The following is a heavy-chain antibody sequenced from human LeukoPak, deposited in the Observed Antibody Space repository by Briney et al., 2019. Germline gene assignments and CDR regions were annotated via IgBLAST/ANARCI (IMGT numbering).Heavy chain of an antibody. Sequence: ASVKVSCKASGYTFTNYGIHWVRQAPGQRLEWLGWINPGNGNTRYSQSFQGRVTFTRDTSATTAYMELSSLRSEDTAMYYCAKEATVIVVVRSYFDYWGPGTLVTVSS. V-gene: IGHV1-3*01. CDR3: AKEATVIVVVRSYFDY. D-gene: IGHD3-22*01. CDR1: GYTFTNYG. J-gene: IGHJ4*02. CDR2: INPGNGNT.